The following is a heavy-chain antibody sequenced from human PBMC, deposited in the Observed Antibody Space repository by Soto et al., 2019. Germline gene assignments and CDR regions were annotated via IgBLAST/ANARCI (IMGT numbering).Heavy chain of an antibody. CDR1: GYTFTSYY. CDR3: ARDFPCSSTSCPRRGLVYYGMDV. J-gene: IGHJ6*02. D-gene: IGHD2-2*01. V-gene: IGHV1-46*01. CDR2: INPSGGST. Sequence: GASVKVSCKASGYTFTSYYMHWVRQAPGQGLEWMGIINPSGGSTSYAQKFQGRVTMTRDTSTSTVYMELSSLRSENTAVYYCARDFPCSSTSCPRRGLVYYGMDVWGQGTTVT.